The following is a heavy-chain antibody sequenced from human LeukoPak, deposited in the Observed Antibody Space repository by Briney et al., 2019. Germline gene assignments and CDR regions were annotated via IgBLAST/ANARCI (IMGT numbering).Heavy chain of an antibody. CDR3: ARLGRYDFWSGYYPQVYYFDY. Sequence: SETLSLTCTVSGGSISGSDYHWGCIRQPPGKGLELIGAIYYSGSTYYNPSLKSRVTMSVDTSKNQFSLQLSSVTAADTAVYYCARLGRYDFWSGYYPQVYYFDYWGQRTLVTVSS. J-gene: IGHJ4*02. CDR1: GGSISGSDYH. V-gene: IGHV4-39*01. D-gene: IGHD3-3*01. CDR2: IYYSGST.